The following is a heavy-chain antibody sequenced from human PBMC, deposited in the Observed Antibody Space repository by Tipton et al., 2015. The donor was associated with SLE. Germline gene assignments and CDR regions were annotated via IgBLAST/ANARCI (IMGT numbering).Heavy chain of an antibody. J-gene: IGHJ4*03. CDR1: GYTFTSYY. Sequence: QSGPEVKKPGASVNISCKASGYTFTSYYMHWVRQAPGQGLEWMGIINPSGGSTSYAQKFQGRVTMTRDTSTSTVYMELSSLRSEDTAVYYCARSLGGYDSSGYPDYWGQGTMVTVSS. CDR3: ARSLGGYDSSGYPDY. D-gene: IGHD3-22*01. CDR2: INPSGGST. V-gene: IGHV1-46*03.